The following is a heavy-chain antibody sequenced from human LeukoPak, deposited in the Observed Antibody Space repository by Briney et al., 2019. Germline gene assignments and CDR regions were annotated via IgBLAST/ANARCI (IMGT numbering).Heavy chain of an antibody. J-gene: IGHJ4*02. CDR1: NGSISSYY. CDR2: IYYSGSA. V-gene: IGHV4-59*01. CDR3: ARGDYVWGSYRFDY. Sequence: SETLSLTCTVSNGSISSYYWSWIRQPPGKGLEWIGYIYYSGSANYNPSLKSRVTISVDTSKSQLSLKLSSVTAADTAVYYCARGDYVWGSYRFDYWGQGTLVTVSS. D-gene: IGHD3-16*02.